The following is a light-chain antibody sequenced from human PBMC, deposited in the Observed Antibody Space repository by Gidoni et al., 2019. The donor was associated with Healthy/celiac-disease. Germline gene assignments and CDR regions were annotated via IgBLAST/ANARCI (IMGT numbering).Light chain of an antibody. V-gene: IGKV1-8*01. CDR1: QGISSY. CDR2: AAS. CDR3: QQYYSYLWT. J-gene: IGKJ1*01. Sequence: AIRITQFPSSLSASTGDRVTITCRASQGISSYLAWYQQKPGKAPKLLIYAASTLQSGVPSRFSGSGSGTDFTLTISCLQSEDFATYYCQQYYSYLWTFGQGTKVEIK.